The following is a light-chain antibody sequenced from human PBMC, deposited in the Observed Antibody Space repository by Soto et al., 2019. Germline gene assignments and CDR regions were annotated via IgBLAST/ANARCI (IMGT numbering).Light chain of an antibody. CDR3: EQYGSSRT. CDR1: QSVSGSY. J-gene: IGKJ1*01. V-gene: IGKV3-20*01. CDR2: DAS. Sequence: EIVLTQSPGTLSLSPGERATLSCRASQSVSGSYLAWYQQKPGQAPRLLIYDASSRATGIPNRFSGSGSGTDFPLTISRLEPEDFAVYYCEQYGSSRTFGQGTKVEIK.